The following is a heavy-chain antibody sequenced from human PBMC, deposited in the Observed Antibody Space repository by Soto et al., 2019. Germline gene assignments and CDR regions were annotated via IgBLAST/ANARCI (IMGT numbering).Heavy chain of an antibody. Sequence: SESLSLTCTVSGYSISNGYYWAWIRQSPGKGLEWIGSVYQTVSTSYNPSLESRGTILVDIAKTHFSLRLTSVPAAATPVYFCAREKGHSNPFDFWGPGMLVTVSS. V-gene: IGHV4-38-2*02. CDR2: VYQTVST. CDR3: AREKGHSNPFDF. J-gene: IGHJ4*02. D-gene: IGHD4-4*01. CDR1: GYSISNGYY.